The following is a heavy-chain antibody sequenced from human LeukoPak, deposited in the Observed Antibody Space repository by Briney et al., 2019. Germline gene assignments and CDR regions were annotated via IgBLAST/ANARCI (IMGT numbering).Heavy chain of an antibody. D-gene: IGHD4-17*01. CDR2: IYYSGST. J-gene: IGHJ4*02. Sequence: SETLSLTCTVSGGSISSSSYYWGWIRQPPGKGLEWIGSIYYSGSTYYNPSLKSRVTISVDTSKYQFSLKLSSVTAADTAVYYCARVVLKGGYGDLDFDYWGQGTLVTVSS. V-gene: IGHV4-39*07. CDR3: ARVVLKGGYGDLDFDY. CDR1: GGSISSSSYY.